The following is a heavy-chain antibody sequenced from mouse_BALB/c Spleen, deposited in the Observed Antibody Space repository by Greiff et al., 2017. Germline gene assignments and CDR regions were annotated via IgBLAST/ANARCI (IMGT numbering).Heavy chain of an antibody. D-gene: IGHD1-3*01. CDR3: ARKYY. Sequence: QVQLKESGAELARPGASVKLSCKASGYTFTSYWMQWVKQRPGQGLEWIGAIYPGDGDTRYTQKFKGKATLTADKSSSTAYMQLSSLTSEDSAVYYCARKYYWGQGTTLTVSS. CDR1: GYTFTSYW. CDR2: IYPGDGDT. V-gene: IGHV1-87*01. J-gene: IGHJ2*01.